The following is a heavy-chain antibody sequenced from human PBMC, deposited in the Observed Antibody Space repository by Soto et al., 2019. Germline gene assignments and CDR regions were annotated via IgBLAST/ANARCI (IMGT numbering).Heavy chain of an antibody. Sequence: EVQLVESGGGLVKPGGSPRLSCAASGFTFSSYSMNWVRQAPGKGLEWVSSISSSSSYIYYADSVKGRFTISRDNAKNSLYLQMNSLRAEDTAVYYCARGYYYDSSGYSLDYWGQGTLVTVSS. D-gene: IGHD3-22*01. J-gene: IGHJ4*02. CDR3: ARGYYYDSSGYSLDY. V-gene: IGHV3-21*01. CDR2: ISSSSSYI. CDR1: GFTFSSYS.